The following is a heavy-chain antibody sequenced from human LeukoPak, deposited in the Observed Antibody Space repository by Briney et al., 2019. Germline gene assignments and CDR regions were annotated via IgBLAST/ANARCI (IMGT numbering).Heavy chain of an antibody. CDR3: ARGKWGFDSYVQPSEHYYYYMDV. V-gene: IGHV5-51*01. CDR1: GYSFTSYW. D-gene: IGHD1-1*01. Sequence: GESLKISCKGSGYSFTSYWIGWVRQMPGKGLEWMGIIYPGDSDTRYSPSFQGQVTISADKSISTAYLQWSSLKASDTAMYYCARGKWGFDSYVQPSEHYYYYMDVWGKGTTVTVSS. J-gene: IGHJ6*03. CDR2: IYPGDSDT.